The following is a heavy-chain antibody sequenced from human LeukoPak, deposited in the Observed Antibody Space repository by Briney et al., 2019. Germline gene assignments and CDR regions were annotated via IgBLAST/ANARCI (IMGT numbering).Heavy chain of an antibody. D-gene: IGHD2-2*01. V-gene: IGHV3-23*01. CDR1: GFTFSSYS. CDR3: AKDVGYCSSTSCYVVFDY. Sequence: GGSLRLSCAASGFTFSSYSMNWVRQAPGKGLEWVSAISGSGGSTYYADSVKGRFTISRDNSKNTLYLQMNSLRAEDTAVYYCAKDVGYCSSTSCYVVFDYWGQGTLVTVSS. J-gene: IGHJ4*02. CDR2: ISGSGGST.